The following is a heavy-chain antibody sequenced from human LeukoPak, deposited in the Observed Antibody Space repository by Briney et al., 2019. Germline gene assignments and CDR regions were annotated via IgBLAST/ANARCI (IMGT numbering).Heavy chain of an antibody. Sequence: GGSLRLSCAASGFTFSSYWMSWVRQPPGKGLEGVANIKQDGSEKYYVDSVKGRFTISRDNAKNSLYLQMNSLRAEDTAVYYCARAATAIPPFGYFDLWGRGTLVTVSS. D-gene: IGHD2-21*02. CDR3: ARAATAIPPFGYFDL. J-gene: IGHJ2*01. CDR1: GFTFSSYW. V-gene: IGHV3-7*01. CDR2: IKQDGSEK.